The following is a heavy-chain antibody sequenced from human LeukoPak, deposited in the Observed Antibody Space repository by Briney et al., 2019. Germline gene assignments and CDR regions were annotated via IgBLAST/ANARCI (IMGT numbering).Heavy chain of an antibody. V-gene: IGHV3-53*04. J-gene: IGHJ4*02. Sequence: GGSLRLSCAASGFSVTSNYMSWVRQAPGKGLEWVSTIYTDATTFYADSVNGRFTISGHNSKNTRYLQMNGLRAEDTAVYYCAGESSVSGWYIYWGLGTLVTVS. CDR2: IYTDATT. CDR3: AGESSVSGWYIY. CDR1: GFSVTSNY. D-gene: IGHD6-19*01.